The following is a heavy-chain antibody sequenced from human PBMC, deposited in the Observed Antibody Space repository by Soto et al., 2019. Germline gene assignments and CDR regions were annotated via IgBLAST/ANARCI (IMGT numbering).Heavy chain of an antibody. CDR1: GDSYSISTYS. J-gene: IGHJ5*02. Sequence: SETLSLTCNMSGDSYSISTYSWSWIRQPPGKALQWIGFIYQSGVTSYNPSLASRVSISLDRSNNQCSLKLKSVTAADTAVYFCAGMPYTSGLRFDPWGPGTLVTVPS. CDR2: IYQSGVT. V-gene: IGHV4-30-2*01. D-gene: IGHD6-19*01. CDR3: AGMPYTSGLRFDP.